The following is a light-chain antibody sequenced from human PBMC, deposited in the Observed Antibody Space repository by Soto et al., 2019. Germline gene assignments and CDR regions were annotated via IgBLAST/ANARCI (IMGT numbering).Light chain of an antibody. CDR3: SSYTRSRTVL. J-gene: IGLJ2*01. Sequence: QSALTQPASVSGSLGQSITISCTGTSSDVGGYNYVSWYQQHPGKDPKVVIFEVTKRPSGVSSRFSGSKSGNTASLTVSGLQAEDGGDYYCSSYTRSRTVLFGGGTKLTVL. CDR2: EVT. V-gene: IGLV2-14*01. CDR1: SSDVGGYNY.